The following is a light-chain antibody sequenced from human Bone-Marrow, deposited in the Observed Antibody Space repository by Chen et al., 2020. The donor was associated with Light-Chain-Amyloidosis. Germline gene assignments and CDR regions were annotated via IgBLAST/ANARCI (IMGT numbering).Light chain of an antibody. J-gene: IGLJ3*02. V-gene: IGLV3-21*02. CDR3: QVWDRSSDRPV. Sequence: SYVLTQPSSVSVAPGQTATIACGGNNIGSTSVHWYQQTPGQAPLPVVYDNRDRPSGHPERWSGSNSGNTATLTISRVEAGDEADYYCQVWDRSSDRPVFGGGTKLTVL. CDR1: NIGSTS. CDR2: DNR.